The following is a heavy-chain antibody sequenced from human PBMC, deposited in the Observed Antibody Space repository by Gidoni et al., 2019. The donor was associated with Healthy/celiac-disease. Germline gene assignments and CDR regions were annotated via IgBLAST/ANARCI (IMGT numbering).Heavy chain of an antibody. Sequence: QVQLQQWGAGLLKPSETLSLTCAVYGGSFSGYYWSWIRQPPGKGLEWIGEINHRGSTNYNPSLKSRVTISVDTSKNQFSLKLSSVTAADTAVYYCARKGLWGINAFDIWGQGTMVTVSS. J-gene: IGHJ3*02. CDR3: ARKGLWGINAFDI. V-gene: IGHV4-34*01. CDR2: INHRGST. CDR1: GGSFSGYY. D-gene: IGHD3-10*01.